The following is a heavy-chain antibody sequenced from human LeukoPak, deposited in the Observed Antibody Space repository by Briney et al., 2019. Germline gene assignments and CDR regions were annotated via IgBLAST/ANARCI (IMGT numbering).Heavy chain of an antibody. CDR3: ALEGGSGSCYHNYGYGMDV. Sequence: SVKVSCKPSRGTFSSYAISWVRQAPGHGLEWRGRIIPILGIANYAQKLPGRVTITPDKSTSKAYMELSRLRSEDTAVYYCALEGGSGSCYHNYGYGMDVWGQGTTVTVSS. J-gene: IGHJ6*02. CDR2: IIPILGIA. CDR1: RGTFSSYA. V-gene: IGHV1-69*04. D-gene: IGHD3-10*01.